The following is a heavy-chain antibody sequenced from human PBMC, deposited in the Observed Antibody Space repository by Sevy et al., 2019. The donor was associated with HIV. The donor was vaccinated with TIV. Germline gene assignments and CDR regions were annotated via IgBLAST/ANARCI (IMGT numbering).Heavy chain of an antibody. CDR1: GFTFSSYW. CDR3: ARVVVLWFGEPEYYFDY. Sequence: GGSLRLSCAASGFTFSSYWMSWVRQAPGKGLEWVANIKQDGSEKYYVDSVKGRFTISRDNAKNSLYLQMNSLRAEATAVYYCARVVVLWFGEPEYYFDYWGQGTLVTVSS. V-gene: IGHV3-7*01. CDR2: IKQDGSEK. D-gene: IGHD3-10*01. J-gene: IGHJ4*02.